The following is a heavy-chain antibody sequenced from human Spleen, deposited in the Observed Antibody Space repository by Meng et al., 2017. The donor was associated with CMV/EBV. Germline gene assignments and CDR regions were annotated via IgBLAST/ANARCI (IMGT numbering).Heavy chain of an antibody. CDR1: GFTFSSYE. Sequence: GESLKISCAASGFTFSSYEMNWVRQAPGKGLEWVSYISSSGSTIYYADSVKGRFTISRDNAKNSLYLQMNSLRAEDTAVYYCARSQELYDSSGYYSSTPGGFPGYFDYWGQGTLVTVSS. J-gene: IGHJ4*02. CDR2: ISSSGSTI. CDR3: ARSQELYDSSGYYSSTPGGFPGYFDY. V-gene: IGHV3-48*03. D-gene: IGHD3-22*01.